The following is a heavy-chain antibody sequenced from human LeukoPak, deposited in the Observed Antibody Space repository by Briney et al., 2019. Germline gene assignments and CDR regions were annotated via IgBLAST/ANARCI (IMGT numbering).Heavy chain of an antibody. CDR2: INSDGSST. D-gene: IGHD3-22*01. V-gene: IGHV3-74*01. J-gene: IGHJ6*02. Sequence: GGSLRLSCAASGFTFSSYWMHWVRQAPGKGLVWVSRINSDGSSTSYADSVKGRFTISRDNSKNTLYLQMNSLRAEDTAVYYCAKDSKLENYYDSSGLDENYGMDVWGQGTTVTVSS. CDR3: AKDSKLENYYDSSGLDENYGMDV. CDR1: GFTFSSYW.